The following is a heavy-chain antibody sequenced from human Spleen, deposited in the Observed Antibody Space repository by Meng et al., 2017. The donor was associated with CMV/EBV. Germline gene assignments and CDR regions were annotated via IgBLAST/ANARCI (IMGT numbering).Heavy chain of an antibody. V-gene: IGHV3-9*03. J-gene: IGHJ4*02. D-gene: IGHD2-15*01. Sequence: SLKISCAASGFTFDDYTMHWVRQAPGKGLEWVSRISWNSGSIHYADSVRGRFTISRDNAKTSLYLQMNSLRAEDMAKYYCAKDKCSGGTCFIDYWGQGTLVTVSS. CDR1: GFTFDDYT. CDR3: AKDKCSGGTCFIDY. CDR2: ISWNSGSI.